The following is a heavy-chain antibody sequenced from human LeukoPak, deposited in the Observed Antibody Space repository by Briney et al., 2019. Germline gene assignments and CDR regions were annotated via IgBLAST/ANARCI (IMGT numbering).Heavy chain of an antibody. J-gene: IGHJ4*02. CDR3: ASSAAMADGFDY. CDR2: IYHSGST. CDR1: SGSIISGGYS. V-gene: IGHV4-30-2*01. D-gene: IGHD5-18*01. Sequence: PSQTLSLTCAVSSGSIISGGYSWSWIRQPPGKGLEWIGYIYHSGSTYYNPSLKSRVTISVDRSKNQFSLKLSSVTAADTAVYYCASSAAMADGFDYWGQGTLVTVSS.